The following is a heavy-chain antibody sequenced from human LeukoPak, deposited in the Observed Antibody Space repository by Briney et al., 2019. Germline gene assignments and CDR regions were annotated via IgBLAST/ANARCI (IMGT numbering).Heavy chain of an antibody. J-gene: IGHJ4*02. D-gene: IGHD3-22*01. CDR2: IYSGGNT. V-gene: IGHV3-53*01. Sequence: GGSLSLSCAASGFSVSNYYMSWVRQAPGKGLEWVSVIYSGGNTYYTDSVKGRFTISRDNRKNTVFLQMGSLRGEDTAVYYCARCYYDGSGFYYYFDYWGQGTLVTVSS. CDR1: GFSVSNYY. CDR3: ARCYYDGSGFYYYFDY.